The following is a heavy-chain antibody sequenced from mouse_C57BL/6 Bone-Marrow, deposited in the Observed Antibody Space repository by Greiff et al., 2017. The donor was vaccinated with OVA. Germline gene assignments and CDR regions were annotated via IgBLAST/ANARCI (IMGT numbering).Heavy chain of an antibody. D-gene: IGHD2-4*01. Sequence: VKLMESGAELVRPGTSVKVSCKASGYAFTNYLIEWVKQRPGQGLEWIGVINPGSGGTNYNEKFKGKATLTADKSSSTAYMQLSSLTSEDSAVYFCAREGLRRGFAYWGQGTLVTVSA. V-gene: IGHV1-54*01. CDR2: INPGSGGT. J-gene: IGHJ3*01. CDR1: GYAFTNYL. CDR3: AREGLRRGFAY.